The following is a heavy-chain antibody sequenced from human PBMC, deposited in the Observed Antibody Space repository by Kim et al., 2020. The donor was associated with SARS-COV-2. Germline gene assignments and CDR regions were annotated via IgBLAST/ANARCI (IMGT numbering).Heavy chain of an antibody. Sequence: SETLSLTCTVSGGSISSYYWSWIRQPPGKGLEWIGYIYYSGSTNYNPSLKSRVTISVDTSKNQFSLKLSSVTAADTAVYYCARQGPRWFYFDYWGQGTLV. CDR3: ARQGPRWFYFDY. J-gene: IGHJ4*02. V-gene: IGHV4-59*08. CDR1: GGSISSYY. D-gene: IGHD2-15*01. CDR2: IYYSGST.